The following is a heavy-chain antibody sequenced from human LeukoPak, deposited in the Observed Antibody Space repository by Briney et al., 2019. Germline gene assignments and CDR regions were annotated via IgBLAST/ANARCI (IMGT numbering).Heavy chain of an antibody. CDR2: ISGSGGST. J-gene: IGHJ2*01. CDR1: GFTFSDYY. Sequence: GGSLRLSCAASGFTFSDYYMSWIRQAPGKGLEWVSAISGSGGSTYYADSVKGRFTISKDNSKNTLYLQVNSLRAEDTAVYYCAKGTDYGDYDRYWYFDLWGRGTLVTVSS. D-gene: IGHD4-17*01. CDR3: AKGTDYGDYDRYWYFDL. V-gene: IGHV3-23*01.